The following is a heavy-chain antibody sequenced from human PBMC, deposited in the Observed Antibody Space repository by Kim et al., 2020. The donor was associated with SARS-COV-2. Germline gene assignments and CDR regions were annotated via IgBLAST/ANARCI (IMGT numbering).Heavy chain of an antibody. J-gene: IGHJ6*02. D-gene: IGHD1-7*01. V-gene: IGHV1-18*01. Sequence: ASVKVSCKASGYTFSKHDITWVRQAPGQGLEWMAWISVYNGGTKYAQKFQGRLTMTIDTSTNTAYMELRSLRSDDTALYYCARAVGWTYDIYYHGMDVWGQGTTLTVSS. CDR1: GYTFSKHD. CDR2: ISVYNGGT. CDR3: ARAVGWTYDIYYHGMDV.